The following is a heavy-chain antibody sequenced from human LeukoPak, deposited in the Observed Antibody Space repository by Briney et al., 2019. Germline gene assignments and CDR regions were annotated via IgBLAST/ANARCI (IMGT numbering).Heavy chain of an antibody. D-gene: IGHD2-15*01. CDR2: IYYSGST. J-gene: IGHJ6*04. CDR3: AREGSLVAGMDG. Sequence: SETLSLTCTVSGGSVSSGSYYWSWIRQPPGKGLEWLGYIYYSGSTNYNPSLKSRVTISVDTSKNQFSLKLSSVTAADTAVYYCAREGSLVAGMDGWGKGTTVTVSS. V-gene: IGHV4-61*01. CDR1: GGSVSSGSYY.